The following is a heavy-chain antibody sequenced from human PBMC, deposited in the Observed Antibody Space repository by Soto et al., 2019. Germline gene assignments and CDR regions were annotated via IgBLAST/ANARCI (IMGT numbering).Heavy chain of an antibody. V-gene: IGHV1-24*01. D-gene: IGHD2-2*01. J-gene: IGHJ6*02. CDR2: FDPEDGET. Sequence: ASVKVSCKVSGYTLTELSMHWVRQAPGKGLEWKGGFDPEDGETIYAQKFQGRVTMTEDTSTDTAYMELSSLRSEDTAVYYCATRRYCSSTSCSSDYYYYYGMDVWGQGTTVTVSS. CDR1: GYTLTELS. CDR3: ATRRYCSSTSCSSDYYYYYGMDV.